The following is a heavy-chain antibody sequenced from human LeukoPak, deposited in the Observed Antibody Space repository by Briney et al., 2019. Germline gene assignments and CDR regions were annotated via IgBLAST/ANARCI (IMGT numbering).Heavy chain of an antibody. Sequence: PSETLSLTCTVSGGSISSSSYYWGWIRQPPGKGLAWIGSIYYSGSTYYNPSLKSRVTISVDTSKNQFSLKLSSVTAADMAVYYCVRPRGYGDYFDYWGPGTLVTVSS. D-gene: IGHD4-17*01. CDR1: GGSISSSSYY. CDR3: VRPRGYGDYFDY. V-gene: IGHV4-39*01. J-gene: IGHJ4*02. CDR2: IYYSGST.